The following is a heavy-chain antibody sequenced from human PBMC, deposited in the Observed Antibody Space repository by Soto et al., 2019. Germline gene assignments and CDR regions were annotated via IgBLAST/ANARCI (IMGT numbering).Heavy chain of an antibody. V-gene: IGHV1-69*01. D-gene: IGHD2-15*01. CDR2: IIPIFGTA. J-gene: IGHJ6*02. CDR1: GGTFSSYA. CDR3: ARSQGGSSSLDIYYYYYYGMDV. Sequence: QVQLVQSGAEVKKPGSSVKVSCKAPGGTFSSYAISWVRQAPGQGLEWMGGIIPIFGTANYAQQFQGRVTITADESTSTGYMELSSLRSEDTAVYYCARSQGGSSSLDIYYYYYYGMDVWRQGTTVTVSS.